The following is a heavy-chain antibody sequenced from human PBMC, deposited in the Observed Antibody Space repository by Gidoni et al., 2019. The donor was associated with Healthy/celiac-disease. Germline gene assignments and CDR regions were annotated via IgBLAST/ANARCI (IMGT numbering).Heavy chain of an antibody. CDR2: IIPIFGTA. Sequence: QVHLVQSGAEVKKPGSSVKVSFKASCCTFSSYALSWVRQAPGQGLEWMGGIIPIFGTANYAQKFQGRVTITADESTSTAYMELSSLRSEDTAVYYCARGPATYYYDSSGYYGSYWGQGTLVTVAS. J-gene: IGHJ4*02. D-gene: IGHD3-22*01. V-gene: IGHV1-69*01. CDR3: ARGPATYYYDSSGYYGSY. CDR1: CCTFSSYA.